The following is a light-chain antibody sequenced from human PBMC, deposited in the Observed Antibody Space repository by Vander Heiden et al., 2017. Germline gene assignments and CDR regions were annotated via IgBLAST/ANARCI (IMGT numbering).Light chain of an antibody. V-gene: IGLV3-21*03. CDR1: NIGSKT. CDR2: DDS. CDR3: QVWDSTTEHVV. J-gene: IGLJ2*01. Sequence: SYVLTQPPSASVAPGKTATITCGDTNIGSKTVHWYQQRPGQAPVLVVYDDSDRPSGIPERFSGSNSGNTATLTISRVEAGDEADYYCQVWDSTTEHVVFGGGTKLTVL.